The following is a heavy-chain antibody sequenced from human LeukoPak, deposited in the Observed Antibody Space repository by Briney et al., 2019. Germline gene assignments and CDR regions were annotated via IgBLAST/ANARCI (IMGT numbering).Heavy chain of an antibody. CDR3: AKEDKRDIVVVQAAHALAH. Sequence: GGSLRLSCAASGFTFSSYAMSWVRQAPGKGLEWVSAISGSGGSTYYADSVKGRFTISRDNSKNTLYLQMNSLRDEDTAVYYCAKEDKRDIVVVQAAHALAHWGQGNLVIVSS. D-gene: IGHD2-2*01. CDR2: ISGSGGST. V-gene: IGHV3-23*01. CDR1: GFTFSSYA. J-gene: IGHJ4*02.